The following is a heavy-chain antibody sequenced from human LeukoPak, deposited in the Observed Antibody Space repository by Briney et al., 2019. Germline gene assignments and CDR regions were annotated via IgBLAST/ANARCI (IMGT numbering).Heavy chain of an antibody. CDR3: ARGPYVPAAEGGSFDY. J-gene: IGHJ4*02. CDR2: INPSGGST. D-gene: IGHD2-2*01. Sequence: GASVKVSCKASGYTFTSHYMHWVRQAPGQGLEWMGIINPSGGSTSYAQKFQGRVTMTRDTSTSTVYMELSSLRSEDTAVYYCARGPYVPAAEGGSFDYWGQGTLVTVSS. CDR1: GYTFTSHY. V-gene: IGHV1-46*01.